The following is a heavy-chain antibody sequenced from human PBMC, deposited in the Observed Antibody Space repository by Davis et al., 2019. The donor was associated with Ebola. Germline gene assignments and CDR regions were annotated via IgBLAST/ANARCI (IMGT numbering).Heavy chain of an antibody. CDR2: INAGNGNT. CDR3: AREIAVAGFDY. V-gene: IGHV1-3*01. Sequence: ASVKVSCKASGYTFTSYGMHWVRQAPGQRLEWMGWINAGNGNTKYSQKFQGRVTITRDTSASTAYMELSSLRSEDTAVYYCAREIAVAGFDYWGQGTLVTVSS. D-gene: IGHD6-19*01. CDR1: GYTFTSYG. J-gene: IGHJ4*02.